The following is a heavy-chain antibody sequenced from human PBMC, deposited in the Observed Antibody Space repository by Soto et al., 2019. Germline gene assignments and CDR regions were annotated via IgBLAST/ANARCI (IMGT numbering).Heavy chain of an antibody. CDR1: GGSISSGNYY. CDR2: IYYSGST. V-gene: IGHV4-30-4*01. J-gene: IGHJ3*02. CDR3: AREGDYGGNFRFYAFDI. D-gene: IGHD4-17*01. Sequence: QVQLQESGPGLVKPSQTLSLTCTVSGGSISSGNYYWSWIRQPPGKGLEWIGYIYYSGSTYYNSSPESRDTITVYTSTNQSSLKLSSVTAADTAVYYCAREGDYGGNFRFYAFDIWGQGTMVTVSS.